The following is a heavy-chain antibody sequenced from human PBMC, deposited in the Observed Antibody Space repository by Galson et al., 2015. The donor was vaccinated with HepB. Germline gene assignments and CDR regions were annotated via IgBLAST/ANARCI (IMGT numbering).Heavy chain of an antibody. J-gene: IGHJ4*02. D-gene: IGHD3-16*02. Sequence: TLSLTCAVSGGSISSGGYSWSWIRQPPGKGLEWIGCIYYSGSTYYNPSLKSRVTISVDTSKNQFSLKLSSVTAADTAVYYCARGGYDYVWGSYRSKTPNFYYWGQGTLVTVSS. CDR3: ARGGYDYVWGSYRSKTPNFYY. CDR2: IYYSGST. CDR1: GGSISSGGYS. V-gene: IGHV4-30-4*07.